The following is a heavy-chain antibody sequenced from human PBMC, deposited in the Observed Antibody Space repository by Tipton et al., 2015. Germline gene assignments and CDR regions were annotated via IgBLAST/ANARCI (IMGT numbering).Heavy chain of an antibody. CDR1: GGSISSGHW. V-gene: IGHV4-4*02. J-gene: IGHJ6*02. CDR3: ARDLEHGMDV. CDR2: IYHTGST. Sequence: TLSLTCAVSGGSISSGHWWSWVRQPPGKGLEWIGEIYHTGSTNYNPSLKSRVTMSVDKSKNHFSLTLNSVAAADTAVYYCARDLEHGMDVWGHGTTVTVSS. D-gene: IGHD5-24*01.